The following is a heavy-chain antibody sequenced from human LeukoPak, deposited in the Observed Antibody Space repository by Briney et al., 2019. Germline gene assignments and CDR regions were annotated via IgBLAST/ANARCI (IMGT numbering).Heavy chain of an antibody. J-gene: IGHJ4*02. D-gene: IGHD4-17*01. CDR2: LSYDGTNK. Sequence: PGGSLRLSRAASGFTFSTYSMHWVRQAPGKGLEWVAVLSYDGTNKYYADSVKDRFTISRDNSKNTVYLQMNSLRPEDMAVYFCARGGGTTVTQDGYYFDYWGQGTLVIVSS. CDR3: ARGGGTTVTQDGYYFDY. CDR1: GFTFSTYS. V-gene: IGHV3-30-3*01.